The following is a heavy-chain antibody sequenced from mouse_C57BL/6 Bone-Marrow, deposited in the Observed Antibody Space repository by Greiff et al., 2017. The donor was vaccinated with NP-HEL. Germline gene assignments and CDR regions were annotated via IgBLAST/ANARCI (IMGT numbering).Heavy chain of an antibody. CDR1: GYTFTDYE. Sequence: QVQLQQSGAELVRPGASVTLSCKASGYTFTDYEMHWVKQTPVHGLEWIGALDPETGGTAYNQKFKGKAILTADKSSSTAYMELRSLTSEDSAVYYCTREYYGSEGFAYWGQGTLVTVSA. CDR3: TREYYGSEGFAY. D-gene: IGHD1-1*01. CDR2: LDPETGGT. V-gene: IGHV1-15*01. J-gene: IGHJ3*01.